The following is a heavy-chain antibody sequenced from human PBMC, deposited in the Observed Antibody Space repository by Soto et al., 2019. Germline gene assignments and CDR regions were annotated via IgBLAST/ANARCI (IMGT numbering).Heavy chain of an antibody. V-gene: IGHV3-30*18. J-gene: IGHJ4*02. CDR1: GFTFSSYG. Sequence: QVQLVESGGGVVQPGRSLRLSCAASGFTFSSYGMHWVRQAPGKGLEWVAVISYDGSNKYYADSVKGRFTISRDNSKNTLYLQRNSLRAEDTAVYYCAKDRGYPGYSDYWGQGTLVTVSS. CDR3: AKDRGYPGYSDY. CDR2: ISYDGSNK. D-gene: IGHD3-22*01.